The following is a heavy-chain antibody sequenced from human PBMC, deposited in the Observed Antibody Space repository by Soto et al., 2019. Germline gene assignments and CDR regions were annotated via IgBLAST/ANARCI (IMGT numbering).Heavy chain of an antibody. Sequence: TLSLTCTVSGGSFNTGGYYWSWVRQRPEKGLEWIGYVYDSGHTYYNPSLKSRPAISLDTSKSQFSLKLSSVTAADTALYFCARMPFGAFGYWGRGILVTASS. CDR2: VYDSGHT. V-gene: IGHV4-31*03. J-gene: IGHJ4*02. CDR3: ARMPFGAFGY. CDR1: GGSFNTGGYY. D-gene: IGHD3-3*01.